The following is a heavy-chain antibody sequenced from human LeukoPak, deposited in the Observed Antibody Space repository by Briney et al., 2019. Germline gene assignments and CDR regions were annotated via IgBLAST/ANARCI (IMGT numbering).Heavy chain of an antibody. CDR2: IRSKANSYAT. D-gene: IGHD6-13*01. CDR1: GFTFSGSA. V-gene: IGHV3-73*01. J-gene: IGHJ4*02. Sequence: GGSLKLSCAASGFTFSGSAMRWVRQASGKGLEWVGRIRSKANSYATAYAASVKGRFTISGDDSKNTAYLQMNSLKTEDTAVYYCTSASYSSSWYGFDYWGQGTLVTVSS. CDR3: TSASYSSSWYGFDY.